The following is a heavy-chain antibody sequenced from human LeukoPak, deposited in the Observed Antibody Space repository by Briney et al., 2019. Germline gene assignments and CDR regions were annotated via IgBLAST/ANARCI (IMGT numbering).Heavy chain of an antibody. V-gene: IGHV1-2*02. J-gene: IGHJ5*02. CDR2: INPNSDGT. Sequence: ASVKVSCKASGYTFTGYYMHWVRQAPGQGLEWMGWINPNSDGTNYAQKFQGRVTMTRDTSISTAYMELSRLRSDDTAVYYCARDRDYVWGSYRSVWFDPWGQGALVTVSS. CDR3: ARDRDYVWGSYRSVWFDP. CDR1: GYTFTGYY. D-gene: IGHD3-16*02.